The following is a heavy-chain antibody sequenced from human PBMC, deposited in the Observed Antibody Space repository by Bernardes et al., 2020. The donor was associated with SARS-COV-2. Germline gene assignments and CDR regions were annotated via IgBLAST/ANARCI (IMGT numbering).Heavy chain of an antibody. J-gene: IGHJ4*02. CDR1: GLSFTTYS. CDR2: INRDSSYV. Sequence: GGSLRLSCAASGLSFTTYSMNWVRQAPGKGLEWVASINRDSSYVFYADSVKGRFTISRDNGKKSLYLQMNSLRAEDTAVYYCATNADSIAATGHSDFWGQGTLVTVSS. CDR3: ATNADSIAATGHSDF. V-gene: IGHV3-21*01. D-gene: IGHD6-6*01.